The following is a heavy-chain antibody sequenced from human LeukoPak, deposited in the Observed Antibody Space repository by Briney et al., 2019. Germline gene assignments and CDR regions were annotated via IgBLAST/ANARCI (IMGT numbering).Heavy chain of an antibody. J-gene: IGHJ1*01. CDR3: ARDAAYDFRNPYRYFQH. D-gene: IGHD3-3*01. CDR1: GFTFSSYA. V-gene: IGHV3-30*04. CDR2: ISYDGSNK. Sequence: GGSLRLSCAASGFTFSSYAMYWVRQAPGKGLEWVAVISYDGSNKYYADSVKGRFTISRDNAKSALYLQMNSLRAEDTAVYYCARDAAYDFRNPYRYFQHWGQGTLVTVSS.